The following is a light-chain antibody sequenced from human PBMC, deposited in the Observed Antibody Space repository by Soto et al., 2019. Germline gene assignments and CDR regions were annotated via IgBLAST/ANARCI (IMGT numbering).Light chain of an antibody. CDR1: QSISSS. CDR3: HQRQSWPRT. J-gene: IGKJ1*01. V-gene: IGKV3-15*01. CDR2: GAS. Sequence: EIVMTQSPATLSVSPGERATLSCRASQSISSSLAWYQQKPGQAPRLLIHGASTRATSNPGRFSGSGSGAEFTLTISDVQPEDFALYYCHQRQSWPRTFGQGTKVDIK.